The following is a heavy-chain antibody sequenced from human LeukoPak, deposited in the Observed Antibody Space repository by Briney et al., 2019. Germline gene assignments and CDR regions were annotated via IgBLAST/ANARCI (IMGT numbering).Heavy chain of an antibody. V-gene: IGHV1-18*01. CDR1: GYTFTSYG. Sequence: VASVKVSCKASGYTFTSYGINWVRQAPGQGLEWMGWISAYNSNTNYAQKLQGRVTMTTDTSTSTAYMELSSLRSEDTAVYYCARGNGYYDFWSGYSRSYYYYYYMDVWGKGTTVTVSS. D-gene: IGHD3-3*01. CDR2: ISAYNSNT. CDR3: ARGNGYYDFWSGYSRSYYYYYYMDV. J-gene: IGHJ6*03.